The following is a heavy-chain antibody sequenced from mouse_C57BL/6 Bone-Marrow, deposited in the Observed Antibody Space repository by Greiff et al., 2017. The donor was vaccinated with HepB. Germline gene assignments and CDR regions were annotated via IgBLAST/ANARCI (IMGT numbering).Heavy chain of an antibody. Sequence: VQLQQSGAELVRPGASVTLSCKASGYTFTDYEMHWVKQTPVHGLEWIGAIDPETGSTAYNQKFKGKAILTADKSSSTAYMELRSLTSEDSAVYYCTRSDDGYYRYWFAYWGQGTLVTVSA. V-gene: IGHV1-15*01. CDR1: GYTFTDYE. J-gene: IGHJ3*01. CDR2: IDPETGST. D-gene: IGHD2-3*01. CDR3: TRSDDGYYRYWFAY.